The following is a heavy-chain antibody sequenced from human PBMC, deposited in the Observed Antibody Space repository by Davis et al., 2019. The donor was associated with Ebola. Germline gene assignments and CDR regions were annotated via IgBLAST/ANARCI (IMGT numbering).Heavy chain of an antibody. CDR2: IYPGDSDT. CDR3: ARHKTRLEPVDY. CDR1: GYSFTSYW. V-gene: IGHV5-51*01. Sequence: GGSLRLSCKGSGYSFTSYWIGWVRQIPGKGLEWMGIIYPGDSDTRYSPSFQGQVTISADKSISTAYLQWSSLKASDTAMYYCARHKTRLEPVDYWGQGTLVTVSS. J-gene: IGHJ4*02. D-gene: IGHD3-16*01.